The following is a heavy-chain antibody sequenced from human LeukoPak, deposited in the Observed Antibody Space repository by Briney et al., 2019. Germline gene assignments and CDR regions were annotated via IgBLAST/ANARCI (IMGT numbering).Heavy chain of an antibody. CDR3: AKGGYYSGWFDP. CDR2: ISWNSGNI. Sequence: GRSLRLSCAASGFTFDRYAMHWVRQPPGKGLEWVSGISWNSGNIGYADFVKGRFTSSRDNAKNSLYLQMNSLRVEDTALYYCAKGGYYSGWFDPWCQGTLVTVSS. CDR1: GFTFDRYA. D-gene: IGHD3-10*01. J-gene: IGHJ5*02. V-gene: IGHV3-9*01.